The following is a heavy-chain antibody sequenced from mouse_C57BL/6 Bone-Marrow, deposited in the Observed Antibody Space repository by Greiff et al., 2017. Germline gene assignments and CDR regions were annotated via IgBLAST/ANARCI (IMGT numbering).Heavy chain of an antibody. Sequence: ESGAELARPGASVKLSCKASGYTFTSYGISWVKQRTGQGLEWIGEIYPRSGNTYYNEKFKGKATLTADKSSSTAYMELRSLTSEDSAVYFCAREGGSYAMDYWGQGTSVTVSS. V-gene: IGHV1-81*01. CDR1: GYTFTSYG. CDR3: AREGGSYAMDY. J-gene: IGHJ4*01. CDR2: IYPRSGNT. D-gene: IGHD1-1*01.